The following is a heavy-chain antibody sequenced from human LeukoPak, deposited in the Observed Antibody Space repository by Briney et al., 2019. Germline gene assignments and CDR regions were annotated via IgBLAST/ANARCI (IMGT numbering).Heavy chain of an antibody. V-gene: IGHV3-30*18. J-gene: IGHJ4*02. D-gene: IGHD6-6*01. CDR1: GFTFSSYG. Sequence: PGGSLRLSCAASGFTFSSYGMHWVRQAPGKGLEWVAVISYDGSNKYYADSVKGRFTISRDNSKNTLYLQMNSLRAEDTAVYYCAKDSSSSVDYWGQGTLVTVSS. CDR3: AKDSSSSVDY. CDR2: ISYDGSNK.